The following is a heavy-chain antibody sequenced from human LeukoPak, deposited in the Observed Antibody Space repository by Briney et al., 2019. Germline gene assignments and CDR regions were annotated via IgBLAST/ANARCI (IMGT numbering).Heavy chain of an antibody. CDR1: GFSFSIYA. D-gene: IGHD3-22*01. CDR2: IIGNGRDI. CDR3: AKLDYYDTH. Sequence: GGSLRLSCAASGFSFSIYAMNWVRQAPGKGLEWVSLIIGNGRDIRYADSVKGRFTISRDNSKNILYLQMNSLRAEDTAVYFCAKLDYYDTHWGQGTLVTVSS. V-gene: IGHV3-23*01. J-gene: IGHJ4*02.